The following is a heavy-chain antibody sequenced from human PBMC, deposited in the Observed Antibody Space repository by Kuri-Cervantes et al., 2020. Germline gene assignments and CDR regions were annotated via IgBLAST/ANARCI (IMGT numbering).Heavy chain of an antibody. CDR3: ARKMATRSYYYYNGLDV. V-gene: IGHV3-9*01. CDR2: ISWNSGSI. Sequence: SLKISCAASGFTFDDYAMHWVRQAPGKGLEWVSGISWNSGSIGYADSVKGRFTISRDDAKNSPYLQMNSLRAEDTAMYYCARKMATRSYYYYNGLDVWGQGTTVTVSS. J-gene: IGHJ6*02. CDR1: GFTFDDYA. D-gene: IGHD5-24*01.